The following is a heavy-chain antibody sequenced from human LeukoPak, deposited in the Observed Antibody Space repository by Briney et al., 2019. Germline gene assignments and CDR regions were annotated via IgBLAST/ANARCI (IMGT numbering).Heavy chain of an antibody. CDR3: VKDRCNGGICYADFDH. J-gene: IGHJ4*02. Sequence: GGSLRLSCAASGFTLTNFAMIWVLQAPGTGLEWVSGFVGRRLDTHYADSVKGRFTISRDISNNTLYLQMNSLRAEDTAIYYCVKDRCNGGICYADFDHWGQGTLVTVSS. CDR1: GFTLTNFA. CDR2: FVGRRLDT. D-gene: IGHD2-15*01. V-gene: IGHV3-23*01.